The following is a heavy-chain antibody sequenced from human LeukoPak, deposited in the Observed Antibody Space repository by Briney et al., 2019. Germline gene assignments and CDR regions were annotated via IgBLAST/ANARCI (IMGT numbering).Heavy chain of an antibody. CDR3: ARSLDSCTGVRCYPPSGNWFDP. CDR1: GFTFSDYY. J-gene: IGHJ5*02. D-gene: IGHD2-15*01. V-gene: IGHV4-59*10. Sequence: GSLRLSCAASGFTFSDYYMSWIRQAPGKGLEWIGRIYSSGSTNYNPSLKSRVTMSLDTSKNHFSLKPSSVTAADTAVYYCARSLDSCTGVRCYPPSGNWFDPWGQGTLATVSS. CDR2: IYSSGST.